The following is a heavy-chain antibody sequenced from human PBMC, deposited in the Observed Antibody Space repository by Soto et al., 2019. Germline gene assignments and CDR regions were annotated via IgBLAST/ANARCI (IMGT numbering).Heavy chain of an antibody. V-gene: IGHV3-30-3*01. Sequence: QVQLVESGGGVVQPGRSLRLSCAASGFTFSSYAMHWVRQAPGKGLEWVAVISYDGSNKYYADSVKGRFTISRDNSKNTLYLQMNSLRAEDTAVYYCARDFRVTIVGVVRFDAFDIWGQGTMVTVSS. CDR1: GFTFSSYA. CDR3: ARDFRVTIVGVVRFDAFDI. CDR2: ISYDGSNK. D-gene: IGHD3-3*01. J-gene: IGHJ3*02.